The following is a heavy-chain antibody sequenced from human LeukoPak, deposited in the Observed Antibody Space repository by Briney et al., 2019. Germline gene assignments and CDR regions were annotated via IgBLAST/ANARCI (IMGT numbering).Heavy chain of an antibody. CDR2: ISWNSGSI. Sequence: PGGSLRLSCAASGFTFDDYAMHWVRHAPGKGLEWVSGISWNSGSIGYADSVKGRFTISRDNAKNSLYLQMNSLRAEDTALYYCATGYYYGSGSYYNGVYAFDIWGQGTMVTVSS. CDR1: GFTFDDYA. CDR3: ATGYYYGSGSYYNGVYAFDI. V-gene: IGHV3-9*01. J-gene: IGHJ3*02. D-gene: IGHD3-10*01.